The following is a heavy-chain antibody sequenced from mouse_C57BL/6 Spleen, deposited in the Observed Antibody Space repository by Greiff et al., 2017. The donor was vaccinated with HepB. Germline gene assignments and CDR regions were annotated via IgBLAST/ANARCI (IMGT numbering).Heavy chain of an antibody. J-gene: IGHJ3*01. CDR1: GFNIKDDY. CDR3: TTWYYGSSSFAY. Sequence: EVQLQQSGAELVRPGASLKLSCTASGFNIKDDYMHWVKQRPEQGLEWIGWIDPENGDTEYASKFQGKATITADTSSNTAYLQLSSLTSEDTAVYYCTTWYYGSSSFAYWGQGTLVTVSA. D-gene: IGHD1-1*01. V-gene: IGHV14-4*01. CDR2: IDPENGDT.